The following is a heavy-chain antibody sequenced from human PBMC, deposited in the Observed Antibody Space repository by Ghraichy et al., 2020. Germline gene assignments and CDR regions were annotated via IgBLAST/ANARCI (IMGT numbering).Heavy chain of an antibody. D-gene: IGHD3-10*01. V-gene: IGHV3-7*01. CDR2: IKQDGSEK. CDR1: GFTFSSYW. Sequence: GGSLRLSCAASGFTFSSYWMSWVRQAPGKGLEWVANIKQDGSEKYYVDSVKGRFTISRDNAKNSLYLQMNSLRAEDTAVYYCARDVYYGSGTKYGMDVWGQGTTVTVSS. CDR3: ARDVYYGSGTKYGMDV. J-gene: IGHJ6*02.